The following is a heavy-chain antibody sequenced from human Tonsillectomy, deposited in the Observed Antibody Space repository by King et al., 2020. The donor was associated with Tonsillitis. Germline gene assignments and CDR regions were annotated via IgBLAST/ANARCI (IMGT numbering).Heavy chain of an antibody. CDR1: GGSFSGHS. Sequence: VQLPQWGAGLLRPSETLSLTCAVYGGSFSGHSWTWIRQPPGKGLEWIGEISHSGSTNYNPSLKSRVTISVDTSKSQFSLKLTSVSAADTAVYYCARGLVILPIHCFDYWGQGTLVTVSS. D-gene: IGHD3-16*02. CDR2: ISHSGST. CDR3: ARGLVILPIHCFDY. V-gene: IGHV4-34*01. J-gene: IGHJ4*02.